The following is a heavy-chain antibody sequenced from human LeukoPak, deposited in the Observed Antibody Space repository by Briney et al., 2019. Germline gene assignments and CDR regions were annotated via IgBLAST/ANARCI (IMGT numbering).Heavy chain of an antibody. J-gene: IGHJ4*02. CDR3: ARGQRTSVTLYYFDF. V-gene: IGHV3-66*01. Sequence: GGSLRLSCAVSGFSVSDNYMTWVRQAPGKGLEWVSVLFGGGDTYYGDSVKGRFAISGDNSKNTVYLQMKSLRAEDTAVYYCARGQRTSVTLYYFDFWGQGTLVSVSS. D-gene: IGHD4-17*01. CDR2: LFGGGDT. CDR1: GFSVSDNY.